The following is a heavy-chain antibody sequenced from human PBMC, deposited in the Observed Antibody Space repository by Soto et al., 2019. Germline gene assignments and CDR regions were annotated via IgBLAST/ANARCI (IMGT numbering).Heavy chain of an antibody. J-gene: IGHJ4*02. CDR1: GGTFSSYA. V-gene: IGHV1-69*01. D-gene: IGHD1-26*01. Sequence: QVQLVQSGAEVKKPGSSVKVSCKASGGTFSSYAISWVRQAPGQGLEWMGGIIPIFGTANYAQKFQGRVTITADESTSTAYMELSSLRSEDTAVYCWARRGHSGSFYFDYWGQGTMVTVSS. CDR2: IIPIFGTA. CDR3: ARRGHSGSFYFDY.